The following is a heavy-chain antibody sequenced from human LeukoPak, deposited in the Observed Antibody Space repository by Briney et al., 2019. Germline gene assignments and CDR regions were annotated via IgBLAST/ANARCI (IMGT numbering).Heavy chain of an antibody. CDR3: ARTPGRFDAFDI. CDR2: IYTSGGT. Sequence: PSETLSLTCTVSGGSISSGSYYWSWIRQPAGKGLEWIGRIYTSGGTNYNPSLKSRVTISVDTSKNQFSLKLSSVTAADTAVYYCARTPGRFDAFDIWGQGTMVTVSS. V-gene: IGHV4-61*02. CDR1: GGSISSGSYY. J-gene: IGHJ3*02.